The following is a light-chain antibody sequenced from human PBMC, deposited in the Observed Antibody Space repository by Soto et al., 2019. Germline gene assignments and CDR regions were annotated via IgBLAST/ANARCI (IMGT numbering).Light chain of an antibody. CDR2: SNN. CDR1: SSNIGSNS. J-gene: IGLJ3*02. CDR3: AAWDDSLKGPV. V-gene: IGLV1-44*01. Sequence: QSVLTQPPSASGTPGQRVTISCSGSSSNIGSNSVNWYQQLPGTAPKLLIYSNNQRPSGVPGRFSGSKSGTSASLAISGLQSEDEADYYCAAWDDSLKGPVFGGGTKLTVL.